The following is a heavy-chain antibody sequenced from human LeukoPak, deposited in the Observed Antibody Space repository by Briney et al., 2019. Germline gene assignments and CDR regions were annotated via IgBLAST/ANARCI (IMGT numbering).Heavy chain of an antibody. CDR1: GYTFSSYA. V-gene: IGHV3-23*01. D-gene: IGHD3-22*01. CDR3: ARGRSGYGPFDAFDI. Sequence: GGSLRLSCTASGYTFSSYAMTWVRQAPGEGLEWVSAISGSGANTYYADSVKARFAASRDNSKDTLYLQVRSLRAEDTAVYYCARGRSGYGPFDAFDIWGHGTWVTVSS. J-gene: IGHJ3*02. CDR2: ISGSGANT.